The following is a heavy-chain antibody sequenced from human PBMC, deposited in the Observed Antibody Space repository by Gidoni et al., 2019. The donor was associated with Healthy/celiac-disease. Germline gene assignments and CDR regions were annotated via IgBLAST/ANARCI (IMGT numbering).Heavy chain of an antibody. CDR1: GYTFTSYG. CDR2: ISAYNGNT. Sequence: QVQLVQSGAEVTKPGASVKVSCKASGYTFTSYGISWVRQAPGQGLEWMGWISAYNGNTNDAQKLQGRVTMTTDTSTSTAYMELRSLRSDDTAGYYCARRVIHPGAATTVTTYFDYWGQGTLVTVSS. V-gene: IGHV1-18*01. CDR3: ARRVIHPGAATTVTTYFDY. D-gene: IGHD4-17*01. J-gene: IGHJ4*02.